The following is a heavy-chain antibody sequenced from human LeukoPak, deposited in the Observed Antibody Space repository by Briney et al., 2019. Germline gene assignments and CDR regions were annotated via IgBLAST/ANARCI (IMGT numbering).Heavy chain of an antibody. J-gene: IGHJ3*02. Sequence: SETLSLTCAVYGGSFSGYYWSWIRQPLGKGLEWIGEINHSGSTNYNPSLKSRVTISIDTSKNQFSLKLSSVTAADTAVYYCARGNGYSGFRDAFDIWGQGTMVTVSS. CDR2: INHSGST. V-gene: IGHV4-34*01. CDR3: ARGNGYSGFRDAFDI. CDR1: GGSFSGYY. D-gene: IGHD5-12*01.